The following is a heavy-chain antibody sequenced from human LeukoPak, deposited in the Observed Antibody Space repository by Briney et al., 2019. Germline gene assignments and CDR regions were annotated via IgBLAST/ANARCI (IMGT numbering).Heavy chain of an antibody. V-gene: IGHV1-18*01. CDR2: ISPFNGNT. J-gene: IGHJ4*02. D-gene: IGHD3-10*01. CDR1: GGTFSSYA. Sequence: GASVKVSCKASGGTFSSYAIIWVRQAPGQGLEWMGWISPFNGNTNYAQEVQGRVTMTTDTSTRVTYMELRSLRSDDTAVYYCARAGNYYGSVNYFPYYFDYWGQGTLVTVSS. CDR3: ARAGNYYGSVNYFPYYFDY.